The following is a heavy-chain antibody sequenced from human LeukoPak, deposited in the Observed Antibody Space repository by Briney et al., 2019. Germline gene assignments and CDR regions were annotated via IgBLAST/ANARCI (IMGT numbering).Heavy chain of an antibody. CDR1: GGSISSYY. CDR3: ARDPTPAITIFGVAHYMDV. V-gene: IGHV4-59*01. Sequence: PSETLSLTCTVSGGSISSYYWSWIRQSPGKGLEWIAYIYYSGSTNYNPSLKSRVTISVDTSKNQFSLKLSSVTAADTAVYYCARDPTPAITIFGVAHYMDVWGKGTTVTVSS. CDR2: IYYSGST. D-gene: IGHD3-3*01. J-gene: IGHJ6*03.